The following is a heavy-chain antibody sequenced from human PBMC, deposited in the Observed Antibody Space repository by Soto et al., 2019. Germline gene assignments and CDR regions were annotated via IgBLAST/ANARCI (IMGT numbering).Heavy chain of an antibody. J-gene: IGHJ4*02. V-gene: IGHV1-69*13. Sequence: SVKVSCKGSGVPFSSYSISWGRQAPGQGLEWMGGIIPIFGTANYAQKFQGRVTITADESTSTAYMELSSLRYEDTAVYYCARSGSGSPTINRRFDYWGQGTLVTVSS. D-gene: IGHD6-19*01. CDR1: GVPFSSYS. CDR3: ARSGSGSPTINRRFDY. CDR2: IIPIFGTA.